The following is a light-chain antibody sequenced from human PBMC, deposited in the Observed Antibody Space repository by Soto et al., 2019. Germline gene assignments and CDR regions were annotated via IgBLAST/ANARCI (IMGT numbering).Light chain of an antibody. J-gene: IGKJ1*01. Sequence: DFHITPSPSTLRPSVGHRHTITSRASQSISSWLAWYKQKPGKAPKFLIYKASSLESGVPSRFRGSGSGTEFTLTISSLKPDDFETYYCQQYNSYPWTFGQGTKVDIK. CDR1: QSISSW. CDR3: QQYNSYPWT. CDR2: KAS. V-gene: IGKV1-5*03.